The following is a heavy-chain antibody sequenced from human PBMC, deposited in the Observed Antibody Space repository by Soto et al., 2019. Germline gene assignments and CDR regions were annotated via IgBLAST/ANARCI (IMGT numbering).Heavy chain of an antibody. CDR2: INPNGGST. V-gene: IGHV1-46*01. CDR1: GYTFSNYY. CDR3: AGVGCFSALRFPFGWNA. J-gene: IGHJ6*02. Sequence: ASVKVSCKASGYTFSNYYIHWVRQAPGQGLEWMGIINPNGGSTTYAQKFQGRVTMTRDTSTSTVYMELSSLTSEDTALYYCAGVGCFSALRFPFGWNAGGQGTRFT. D-gene: IGHD3-3*01.